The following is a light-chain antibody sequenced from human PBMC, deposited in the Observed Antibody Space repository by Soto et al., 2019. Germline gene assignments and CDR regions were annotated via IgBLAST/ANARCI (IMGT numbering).Light chain of an antibody. V-gene: IGKV1-9*01. CDR1: QDISGY. CDR2: AAS. J-gene: IGKJ2*01. Sequence: QLTQSPSSLSASIGDRVTITCRASQDISGYLAWYQQQPGKAPKLLIYAASTLHSGVPTRFSGSGSGTEFILTFSSLQPDDFATYYCQHLSGTFGQGTKLAMK. CDR3: QHLSGT.